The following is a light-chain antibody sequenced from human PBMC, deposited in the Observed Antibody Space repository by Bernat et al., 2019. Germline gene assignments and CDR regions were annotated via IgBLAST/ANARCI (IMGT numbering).Light chain of an antibody. Sequence: DIEMTQSPSTLSASVGDRVTITCRSSQSVSTLLAWYQHKPGKAPNLLIYTASTLESGVPSRFSGSGSGTEFTLTISSLQPEDSAIYYCQQYISYSTFGRGTKVEIK. CDR2: TAS. V-gene: IGKV1-5*03. CDR1: QSVSTL. J-gene: IGKJ1*01. CDR3: QQYISYST.